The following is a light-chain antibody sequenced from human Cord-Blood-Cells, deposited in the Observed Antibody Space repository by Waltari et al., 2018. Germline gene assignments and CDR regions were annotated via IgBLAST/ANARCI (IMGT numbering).Light chain of an antibody. CDR1: QSVSSY. CDR2: DAS. CDR3: QQRSNWPPLT. Sequence: VLPQSPATLSLSTGERATLSCRASQSVSSYLAWYQQKPGQAPRLLIYDASNRATGIPARFSGSGSGTDFTLTISSLEPEDFAVYYCQQRSNWPPLTFGGGTKVEIK. V-gene: IGKV3-11*01. J-gene: IGKJ4*01.